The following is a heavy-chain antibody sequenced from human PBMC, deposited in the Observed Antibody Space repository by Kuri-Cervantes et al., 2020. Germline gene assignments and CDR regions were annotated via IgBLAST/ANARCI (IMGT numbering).Heavy chain of an antibody. CDR2: FDPEDGET. Sequence: ASVKVSCKVSGYTLTELSMHWVRQAPGKGLEWMGGFDPEDGETIYAQKFQGRVTMTEDTSTDTAYMELSSLRSEDTAVYYCATMNGYSSWKAFDIWGQGTMVTVSS. CDR3: ATMNGYSSWKAFDI. CDR1: GYTLTELS. J-gene: IGHJ3*02. D-gene: IGHD6-13*01. V-gene: IGHV1-24*01.